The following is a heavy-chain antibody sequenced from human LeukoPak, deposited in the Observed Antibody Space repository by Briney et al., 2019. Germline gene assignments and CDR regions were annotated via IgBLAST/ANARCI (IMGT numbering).Heavy chain of an antibody. CDR1: GFTFSSYS. CDR2: ISSSSSYI. CDR3: ARDFLATTNDY. Sequence: GGSLRLSCAASGFTFSSYSMNWVRQAPGKGLEWVSSISSSSSYIYYADSVKGRFTISRDNAKNSLYLQMNSLRAEDTAVHYCARDFLATTNDYWGQGTLVTVSS. V-gene: IGHV3-21*01. D-gene: IGHD5-12*01. J-gene: IGHJ4*02.